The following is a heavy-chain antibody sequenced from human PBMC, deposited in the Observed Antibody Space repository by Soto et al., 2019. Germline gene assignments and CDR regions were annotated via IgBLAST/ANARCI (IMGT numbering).Heavy chain of an antibody. J-gene: IGHJ4*02. CDR2: ISVYNGNT. V-gene: IGHV1-18*01. D-gene: IGHD6-13*01. Sequence: QVQLVQSGAEVKKPGASVKVSCKASDYTFTSYGIIWVRQAPGQGLEWIGWISVYNGNTNYAQKFRGRDTMTTDISTTTAYMEMRSLRSDDTAVYYCARSGSSWNLREFDYWGQGTLVTVSS. CDR3: ARSGSSWNLREFDY. CDR1: DYTFTSYG.